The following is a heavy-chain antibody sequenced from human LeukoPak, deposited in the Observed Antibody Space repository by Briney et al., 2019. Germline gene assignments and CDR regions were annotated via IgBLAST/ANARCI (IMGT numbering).Heavy chain of an antibody. J-gene: IGHJ4*02. CDR2: ISSGSSAI. CDR3: ARGHTAVTRHFDF. D-gene: IGHD4-17*01. CDR1: GFTFTTYS. V-gene: IGHV3-21*01. Sequence: GGSLRLSCEASGFTFTTYSMTCVRQAPGKGLEWVSIISSGSSAIFSADALKGRFTISRDAAKNLLYLDMNSRRAEATAVYSCARGHTAVTRHFDFWGQGTLVTVSS.